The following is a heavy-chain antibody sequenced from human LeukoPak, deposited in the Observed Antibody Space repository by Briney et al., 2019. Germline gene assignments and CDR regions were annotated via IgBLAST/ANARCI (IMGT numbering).Heavy chain of an antibody. J-gene: IGHJ4*02. CDR3: ARPYRISWYYPAGV. CDR1: GYAFMSYG. V-gene: IGHV1-18*01. Sequence: ASVKVSCKALGYAFMSYGINWVRQAPGQGLEWMGWISTYDGNTNYAQKFQGRVTMTTDTSTSTAHMELRSLRFDDTGVYYCARPYRISWYYPAGVWGQGTPVTVSS. CDR2: ISTYDGNT. D-gene: IGHD6-13*01.